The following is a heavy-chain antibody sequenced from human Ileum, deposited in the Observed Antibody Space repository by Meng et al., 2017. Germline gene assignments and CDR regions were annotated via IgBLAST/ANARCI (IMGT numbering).Heavy chain of an antibody. CDR3: ARGKAIPDF. D-gene: IGHD2-2*02. J-gene: IGHJ4*02. Sequence: QVQLQVSGPGLVKPSETLSLTCPVSGGSISGSYWSWFRQFPGKGLEWIGYTYYSGTTNYNPSLRGRVTMSVDTSRAQFSLKLTSVTAADTAIYYCARGKAIPDFWGQGTLVTVSS. CDR1: GGSISGSY. V-gene: IGHV4-59*08. CDR2: TYYSGTT.